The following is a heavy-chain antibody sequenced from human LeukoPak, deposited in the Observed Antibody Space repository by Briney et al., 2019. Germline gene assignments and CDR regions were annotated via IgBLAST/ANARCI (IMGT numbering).Heavy chain of an antibody. J-gene: IGHJ4*02. Sequence: GGSLRLSCAASGFTFSSYSMNWVRQAPGKGLEWVSSISSSSSYIYYADSVKGRFTISRDNAKNSLYLQMNSLRAEDTAVYYCARRGIAVAGPDFDYWGQGTLVTVSS. CDR1: GFTFSSYS. V-gene: IGHV3-21*01. CDR2: ISSSSSYI. D-gene: IGHD6-19*01. CDR3: ARRGIAVAGPDFDY.